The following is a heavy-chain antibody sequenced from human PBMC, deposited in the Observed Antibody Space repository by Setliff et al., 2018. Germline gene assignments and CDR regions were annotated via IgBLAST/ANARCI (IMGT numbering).Heavy chain of an antibody. CDR1: GGSISSGGYY. J-gene: IGHJ6*03. Sequence: SETLYLTCTVSGGSISSGGYYWSWIRQHPGKGLEWIGYIYYSGSTYYNPSLKSRVTISVDTSKNQFSLKLSSVTAADTAVYYCARGPPSYDFWSGYYVSNYYMDVWGKGTTVTSP. CDR3: ARGPPSYDFWSGYYVSNYYMDV. D-gene: IGHD3-3*01. CDR2: IYYSGST. V-gene: IGHV4-31*03.